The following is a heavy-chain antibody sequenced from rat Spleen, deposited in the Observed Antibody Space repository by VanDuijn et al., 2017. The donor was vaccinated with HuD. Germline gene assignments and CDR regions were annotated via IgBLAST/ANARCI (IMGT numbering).Heavy chain of an antibody. CDR2: ISYDGGSI. D-gene: IGHD5-1*01. CDR3: TTDRTGALMDA. J-gene: IGHJ4*01. Sequence: EVQLVESGGGLVPPGRSMKLSCAASGFTFINYDMAWVRQAPKRGLEWVAYISYDGGSIYYRDSVKGRFTISRDNAKSTLYLQMDSLRSEDTATYYCTTDRTGALMDAWGQGASVTVSS. V-gene: IGHV5-20*01. CDR1: GFTFINYD.